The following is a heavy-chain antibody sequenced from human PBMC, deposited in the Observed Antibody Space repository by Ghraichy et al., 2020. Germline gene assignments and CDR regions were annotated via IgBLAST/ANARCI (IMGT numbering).Heavy chain of an antibody. CDR2: ISSRGETT. CDR1: GFSFSTSA. Sequence: SCAVSGFSFSTSAMSWVRQAPGKGLEWVSTISSRGETTYYADSVKGRFTISRDNSENTLYLQMNSLRAEDTAVYFCARGGYSAFDYWGQGTLVTVSS. CDR3: ARGGYSAFDY. V-gene: IGHV3-23*01. J-gene: IGHJ4*02. D-gene: IGHD5-18*01.